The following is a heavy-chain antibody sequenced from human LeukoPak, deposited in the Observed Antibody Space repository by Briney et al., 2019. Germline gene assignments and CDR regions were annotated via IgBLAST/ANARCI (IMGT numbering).Heavy chain of an antibody. CDR1: GFTFDDYA. Sequence: GGSLRLSCAASGFTFDDYAMHWVRQAPGKGLEWVSGISWNSGSIGYADSVKGRFTISRDNAKNSLYLQMNSLRAEDTALYYCAAYSSSDYWGQGTLVTVSS. D-gene: IGHD6-13*01. CDR3: AAYSSSDY. V-gene: IGHV3-9*01. J-gene: IGHJ4*02. CDR2: ISWNSGSI.